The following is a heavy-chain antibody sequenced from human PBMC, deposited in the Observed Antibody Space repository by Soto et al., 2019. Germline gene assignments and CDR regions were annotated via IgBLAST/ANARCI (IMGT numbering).Heavy chain of an antibody. V-gene: IGHV3-23*01. CDR2: ILVGGST. CDR3: AKATATSGGAFEI. CDR1: GFICSSYD. D-gene: IGHD1-1*01. Sequence: GGSLRLSCAVPGFICSSYDMSWVRQAPGKGLEWVSTILVGGSTHYEDSVKGRFTISRDTSKNTVYLQMNRLTGGDTAVYYCAKATATSGGAFEIYGQGTMVTVSS. J-gene: IGHJ3*02.